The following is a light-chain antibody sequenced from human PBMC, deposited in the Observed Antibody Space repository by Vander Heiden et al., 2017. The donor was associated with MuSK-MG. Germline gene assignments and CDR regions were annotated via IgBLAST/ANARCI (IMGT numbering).Light chain of an antibody. CDR2: AAS. CDR3: QQSYSTLLST. V-gene: IGKV1-39*01. J-gene: IGKJ3*01. CDR1: QSISSY. Sequence: DIQMTQSPSSLSASVGDRVTITCRASQSISSYLNWYQQKPGKAPKLLIYAASSLQSGVPSRFSGSGSGTDFTLTISSRQPEDFATYYCQQSYSTLLSTFGHGTKVDIK.